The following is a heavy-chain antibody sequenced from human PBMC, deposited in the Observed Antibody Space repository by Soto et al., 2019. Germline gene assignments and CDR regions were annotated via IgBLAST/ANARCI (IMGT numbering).Heavy chain of an antibody. V-gene: IGHV3-23*01. J-gene: IGHJ5*02. CDR2: ISATGVST. CDR3: AEGSIRYCGVDCCVDT. CDR1: GFTFSSYT. D-gene: IGHD2-21*02. Sequence: PGRSLRLSGAASGFTFSSYTITWVRQAPWKGLEWVSVISATGVSTYYADSVKGRFTFSRDNSKNTLYLQMNSVRAEDTAVYYCAEGSIRYCGVDCCVDTWGQRPLVTVSS.